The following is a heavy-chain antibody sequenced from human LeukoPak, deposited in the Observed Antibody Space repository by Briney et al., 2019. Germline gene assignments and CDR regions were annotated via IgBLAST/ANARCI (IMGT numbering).Heavy chain of an antibody. J-gene: IGHJ5*02. Sequence: GESLKISCKDFGYIFSTSWTGWVRQMPGKGLDWLGIIYPSDSHTRYSPSFQGQVTISVDKSINTVYLHWSSLKASDTAIYYCARCSANWFDPWGQGTLVTVSS. CDR1: GYIFSTSW. V-gene: IGHV5-51*01. D-gene: IGHD6-25*01. CDR3: ARCSANWFDP. CDR2: IYPSDSHT.